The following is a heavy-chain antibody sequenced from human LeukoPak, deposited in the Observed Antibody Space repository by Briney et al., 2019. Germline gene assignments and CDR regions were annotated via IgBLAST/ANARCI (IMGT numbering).Heavy chain of an antibody. Sequence: SVKVSCKASGGTFSSYAISWVRQAPGQGLEWMGGIIPIFGTANYAQKFQGRVTITTDESTSTAYMELISLRSEDTAVYYCASSRRPRGYVEMATIIPSIGWGQGTLVTVSS. J-gene: IGHJ4*02. D-gene: IGHD5-24*01. CDR1: GGTFSSYA. CDR2: IIPIFGTA. V-gene: IGHV1-69*05. CDR3: ASSRRPRGYVEMATIIPSIG.